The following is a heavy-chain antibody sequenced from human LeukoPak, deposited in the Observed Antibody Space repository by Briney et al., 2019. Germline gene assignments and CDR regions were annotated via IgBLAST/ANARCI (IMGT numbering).Heavy chain of an antibody. CDR2: ISSSSSTI. CDR3: ARDQGSYGSF. Sequence: PGGCLRLSCAASGFTFSSYSMNWVRQAPGKGLEWVSYISSSSSTIYYADSVKGRFTISRDNAKNSLYLQMNSLRAEDTAVYYCARDQGSYGSFWGQGTLVTVSS. J-gene: IGHJ4*02. CDR1: GFTFSSYS. D-gene: IGHD5-18*01. V-gene: IGHV3-48*01.